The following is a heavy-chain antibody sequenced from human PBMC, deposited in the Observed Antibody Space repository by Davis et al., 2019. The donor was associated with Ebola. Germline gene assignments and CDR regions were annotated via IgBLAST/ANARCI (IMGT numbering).Heavy chain of an antibody. CDR3: ARGGYYDSSGFSHDAFDI. J-gene: IGHJ3*02. Sequence: PGGSLRLSCSASGFTFSSYAMTWVRQAPGRGLEWVSAISRRGDNTYYADSVKGRFAISRDNSKNTLYLQMNSLRAEDTAVYHCARGGYYDSSGFSHDAFDIWGQGTMVTVSS. D-gene: IGHD3-22*01. V-gene: IGHV3-23*01. CDR1: GFTFSSYA. CDR2: ISRRGDNT.